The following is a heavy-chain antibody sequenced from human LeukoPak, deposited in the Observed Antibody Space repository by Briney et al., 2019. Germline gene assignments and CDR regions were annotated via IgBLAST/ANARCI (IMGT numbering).Heavy chain of an antibody. CDR3: ARGAEYSSSYYCYGMDV. J-gene: IGHJ6*02. Sequence: PGRSLRLSCAASGFTFSSYGMHWVRQAPGKGLEWVAVIWYDGSNKYYADSVKGRFTISRDNSKNTLYLQMNSLRAEDTAVYYCARGAEYSSSYYCYGMDVWGQGTTVTVSS. CDR1: GFTFSSYG. V-gene: IGHV3-33*01. CDR2: IWYDGSNK. D-gene: IGHD6-6*01.